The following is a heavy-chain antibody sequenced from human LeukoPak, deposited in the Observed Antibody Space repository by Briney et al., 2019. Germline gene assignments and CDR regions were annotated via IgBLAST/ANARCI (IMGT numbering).Heavy chain of an antibody. CDR3: ARGRLGIVVPAADPRNWFDP. J-gene: IGHJ5*02. CDR2: MHADGDT. Sequence: SETLSLTCTVSGGSISGSFWSWIRQPAGKGLEWIGRMHADGDTNYNPSLKSRITMSFDTPKNQFSLKLSSVTAADTAVYYCARGRLGIVVPAADPRNWFDPWGQGTLVTVSS. V-gene: IGHV4-4*07. D-gene: IGHD2-2*01. CDR1: GGSISGSF.